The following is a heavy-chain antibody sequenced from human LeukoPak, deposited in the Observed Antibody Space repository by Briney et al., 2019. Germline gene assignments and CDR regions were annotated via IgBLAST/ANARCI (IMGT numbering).Heavy chain of an antibody. CDR1: GLTFRTYS. CDR2: VSADGRTQ. CDR3: AREFGHNRWYFDY. V-gene: IGHV3-30*03. D-gene: IGHD5-24*01. J-gene: IGHJ4*02. Sequence: GRSLRLSCAASGLTFRTYSIHWVRQAPGKGLEWVTVVSADGRTQLYSDSVKGRFTVSRDNSLNTLHLQMNSLKTEDTAVYYCAREFGHNRWYFDYWGQGALVTVSS.